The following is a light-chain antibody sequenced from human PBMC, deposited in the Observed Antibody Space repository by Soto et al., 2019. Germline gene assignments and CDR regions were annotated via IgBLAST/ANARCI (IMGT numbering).Light chain of an antibody. Sequence: QSALTQPASVSGSPGQSITISCSGTSSDVGFYNYVSWFQQYPGKAPKLMIFEVTNRPSGVSDRFSGSKSDNTASLTISGLQADDEADYFCTSYTTSSTWVFGGETKLTVL. CDR3: TSYTTSSTWV. J-gene: IGLJ3*02. CDR2: EVT. CDR1: SSDVGFYNY. V-gene: IGLV2-14*01.